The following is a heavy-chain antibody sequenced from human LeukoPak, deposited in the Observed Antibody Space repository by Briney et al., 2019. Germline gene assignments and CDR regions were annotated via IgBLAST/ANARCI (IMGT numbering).Heavy chain of an antibody. D-gene: IGHD3-3*01. V-gene: IGHV4-61*02. CDR3: AREAIFGVVIDY. CDR1: GGSISSGSYY. J-gene: IGHJ4*02. Sequence: SETLSLTCTVSGGSISSGSYYWSWIRQPAGKGLEWIGRIYTGGSTNYNPSLKSRVTISVDTSKNQFSLKLSSVTAADTAVYYCAREAIFGVVIDYWGQGTLVTVSS. CDR2: IYTGGST.